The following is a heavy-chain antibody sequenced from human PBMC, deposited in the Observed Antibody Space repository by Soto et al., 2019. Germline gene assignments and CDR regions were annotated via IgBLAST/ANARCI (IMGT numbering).Heavy chain of an antibody. Sequence: GASVKVSCKVSGYTLTELSMHWVRQAPGKGLEWMGGFDPEDGETIYAQKFQGRVTMTEDTSTDTAYMELSSLRSEDTAVYYCVTLSIQKKRVYYFDYWGQGTLVTVSS. CDR1: GYTLTELS. J-gene: IGHJ4*02. CDR3: VTLSIQKKRVYYFDY. V-gene: IGHV1-24*01. CDR2: FDPEDGET.